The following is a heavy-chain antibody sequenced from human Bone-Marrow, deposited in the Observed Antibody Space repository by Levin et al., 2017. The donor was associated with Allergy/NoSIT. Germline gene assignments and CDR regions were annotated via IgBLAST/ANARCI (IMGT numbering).Heavy chain of an antibody. CDR2: IYYSGST. V-gene: IGHV4-31*03. CDR3: ARTPLLWFGELLGGFDP. D-gene: IGHD3-10*01. J-gene: IGHJ5*02. CDR1: GGSISSGGYY. Sequence: SQTLSLTCTVSGGSISSGGYYWSWIRQHPGKGLEWIGYIYYSGSTYYNPSLKSRVTISVDTSKNQFSLKLSSVTAADTAVYDCARTPLLWFGELLGGFDPWGQGTLVTVSS.